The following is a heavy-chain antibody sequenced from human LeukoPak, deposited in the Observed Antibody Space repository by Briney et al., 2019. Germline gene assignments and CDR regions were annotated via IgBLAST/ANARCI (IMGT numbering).Heavy chain of an antibody. J-gene: IGHJ4*02. V-gene: IGHV1-69*13. Sequence: GASVKVSCKASGGTFSSYAISWVRQAPGQGLEWMGGIIPIFGTANYAQKFQGRVTITADDSTSTAYMELSSLRSEDTAVYYCARGVAVAGPVGYYSDYWGQGTLVTVSS. CDR3: ARGVAVAGPVGYYSDY. D-gene: IGHD6-19*01. CDR2: IIPIFGTA. CDR1: GGTFSSYA.